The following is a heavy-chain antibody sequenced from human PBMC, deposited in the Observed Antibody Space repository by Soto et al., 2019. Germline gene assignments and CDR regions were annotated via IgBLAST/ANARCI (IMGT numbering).Heavy chain of an antibody. V-gene: IGHV3-23*01. J-gene: IGHJ5*02. CDR1: GFTFSNYA. D-gene: IGHD2-21*01. Sequence: EVQLLESGGGLAQPGGSRRVSCAASGFTFSNYAMTWVRQAPGKGLEWVSGIGGSGDSTYNADSVKGRFTSSRANSGNPLSLQMNSLRREDTAVYYCAQLPSRQLLVFGANWSDPWGRGILVSSSS. CDR2: IGGSGDST. CDR3: AQLPSRQLLVFGANWSDP.